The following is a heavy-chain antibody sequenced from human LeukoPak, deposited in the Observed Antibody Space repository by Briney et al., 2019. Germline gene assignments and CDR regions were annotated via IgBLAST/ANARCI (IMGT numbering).Heavy chain of an antibody. CDR2: ISGSGGST. J-gene: IGHJ4*02. V-gene: IGHV3-23*01. CDR3: AKDGFEGAAAGTALDY. D-gene: IGHD6-13*01. Sequence: GGSLRLSCAASGFTFSSYAMSWVRQAPGKGLEWVSAISGSGGSTYYADSVKGRFTISRDNSKNTLYLQVNSLRAEDTAVYYCAKDGFEGAAAGTALDYWGQGTLVTVSS. CDR1: GFTFSSYA.